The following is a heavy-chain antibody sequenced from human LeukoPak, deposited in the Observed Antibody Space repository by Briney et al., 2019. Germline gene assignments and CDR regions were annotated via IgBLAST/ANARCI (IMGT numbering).Heavy chain of an antibody. Sequence: SETLSLTCAVYGGSFSGYYWSWIRQPPGKGLGWIGEINHSGSTNYNPSLKSRVTISVDTSKNQFSLKLSSVTAADTAVYYCARDLCGGDCYYLAYYYGMDVWGQGTTVTVSS. J-gene: IGHJ6*02. CDR3: ARDLCGGDCYYLAYYYGMDV. V-gene: IGHV4-34*01. CDR2: INHSGST. D-gene: IGHD2-21*02. CDR1: GGSFSGYY.